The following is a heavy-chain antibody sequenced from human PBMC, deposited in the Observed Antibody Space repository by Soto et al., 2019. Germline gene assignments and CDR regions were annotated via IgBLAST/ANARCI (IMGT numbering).Heavy chain of an antibody. CDR1: GFTFSSYS. Sequence: PGGSLRLSCAASGFTFSSYSMNWVRQAPGKGLEWVSYISSSSSTIYYADSVKGVFTISRDNAKNTLYLQMNSLRAEDTAVYYCAKGTHCSGGSCYATYLDYWGQGTLVTVSS. D-gene: IGHD2-15*01. CDR2: ISSSSSTI. CDR3: AKGTHCSGGSCYATYLDY. V-gene: IGHV3-48*01. J-gene: IGHJ4*02.